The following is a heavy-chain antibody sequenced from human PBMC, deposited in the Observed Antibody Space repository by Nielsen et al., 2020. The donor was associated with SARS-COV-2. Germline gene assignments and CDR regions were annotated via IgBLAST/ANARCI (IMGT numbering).Heavy chain of an antibody. CDR2: ISYDGSNK. V-gene: IGHV3-30-3*01. CDR3: ARTYSGSYVGAFDI. J-gene: IGHJ3*02. D-gene: IGHD1-26*01. CDR1: GFTFSSYA. Sequence: GGSLRLSCAASGFTFSSYAMHWVRQAPGKGPEWVAVISYDGSNKYYADSVKGRFTISRDNSKNTLYLQMNSLRAEDTAVYYCARTYSGSYVGAFDIWGQGTMVTVSS.